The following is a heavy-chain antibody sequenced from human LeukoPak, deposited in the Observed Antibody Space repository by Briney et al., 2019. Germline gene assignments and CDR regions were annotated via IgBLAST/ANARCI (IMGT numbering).Heavy chain of an antibody. D-gene: IGHD3-10*01. CDR1: GGSISNYY. V-gene: IGHV4-59*12. CDR2: IFYSGST. J-gene: IGHJ6*03. CDR3: ARDLGISPDYYYYLDV. Sequence: SETLSLTCTVSGGSISNYYWSWIRQPPGKGLEWTGYIFYSGSTDSNPSLKNRVSISVDTSKKQISLKLSSVTAADTAVYYCARDLGISPDYYYYLDVWGKGTTVTVSS.